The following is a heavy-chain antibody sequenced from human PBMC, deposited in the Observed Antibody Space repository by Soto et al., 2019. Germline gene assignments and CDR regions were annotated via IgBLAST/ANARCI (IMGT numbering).Heavy chain of an antibody. Sequence: ASVKVSCKASGYTFTGYYMHWVRQAPGQGLEWMGWINPNSGGTNYAQKFQGWVTMTRDTSISTAYMELSRLRSDDTAVYYCARLEIGPPKDTVTTPHGHYGMDVWGQGTTVTVSS. CDR2: INPNSGGT. CDR1: GYTFTGYY. D-gene: IGHD4-4*01. J-gene: IGHJ6*02. V-gene: IGHV1-2*04. CDR3: ARLEIGPPKDTVTTPHGHYGMDV.